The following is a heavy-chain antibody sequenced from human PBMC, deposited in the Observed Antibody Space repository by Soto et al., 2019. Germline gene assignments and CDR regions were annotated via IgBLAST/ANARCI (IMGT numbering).Heavy chain of an antibody. Sequence: SETLSLTCAVSGGSISSGGYSWSWIRQPPGKGLEWIGYIYHSGSTYYNPSLKSRVTISVDRSKNQFSLKLSSVTAADTAVYYCARLTYYYDSSGYYFPLYFDYWGQGTLVTVSS. CDR2: IYHSGST. CDR3: ARLTYYYDSSGYYFPLYFDY. V-gene: IGHV4-30-2*01. CDR1: GGSISSGGYS. J-gene: IGHJ4*02. D-gene: IGHD3-22*01.